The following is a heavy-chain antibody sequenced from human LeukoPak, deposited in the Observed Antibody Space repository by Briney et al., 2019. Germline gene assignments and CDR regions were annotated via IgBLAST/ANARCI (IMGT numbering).Heavy chain of an antibody. CDR3: VRVGSGATRADTLDL. J-gene: IGHJ3*01. CDR2: IGAAGGHI. V-gene: IGHV3-21*01. D-gene: IGHD6-19*01. Sequence: PGGSLRLSCAASGFTFSAYSMNWARQAPGEGLEWVSSIGAAGGHIYYTDSMKGRFTISRDNAKSSLFLQMNSLRAEDTGIYYCVRVGSGATRADTLDLWGQGTMVTVSS. CDR1: GFTFSAYS.